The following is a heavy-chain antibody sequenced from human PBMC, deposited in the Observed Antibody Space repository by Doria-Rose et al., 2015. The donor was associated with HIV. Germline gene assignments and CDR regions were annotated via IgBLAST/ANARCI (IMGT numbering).Heavy chain of an antibody. V-gene: IGHV4-59*01. Sequence: QVQLVESGPGLVKPSETLSLTCSVSGGSISHYYWSWIRQPPGKGLEYIGDIFYTGSTNYSASLKSRVSISIDTSKNKFSPRLSSVTAADTAVYYCARVLSGTYDYWGQGTLVTVSS. CDR2: IFYTGST. CDR3: ARVLSGTYDY. D-gene: IGHD1-26*01. J-gene: IGHJ4*02. CDR1: GGSISHYY.